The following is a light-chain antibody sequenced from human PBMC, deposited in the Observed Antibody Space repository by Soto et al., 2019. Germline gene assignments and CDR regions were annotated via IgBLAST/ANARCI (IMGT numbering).Light chain of an antibody. CDR1: RTITMY. CDR3: QQSYNSPFN. Sequence: DIQMTQSPSSLSASVGDRVTITCRASRTITMYLNWYQQKSGQAPKLLINAASTLRSGVPSRFNGSRSVKDFTNTKDSLQPEDFTNYYCQQSYNSPFNLGPGSKVDMK. V-gene: IGKV1-39*01. CDR2: AAS. J-gene: IGKJ3*01.